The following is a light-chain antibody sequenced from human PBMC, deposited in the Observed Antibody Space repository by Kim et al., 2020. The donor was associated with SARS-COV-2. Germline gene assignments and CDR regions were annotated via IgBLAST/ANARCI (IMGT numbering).Light chain of an antibody. CDR3: CSYAGSSTWV. V-gene: IGLV2-14*03. J-gene: IGLJ3*02. Sequence: GQSITISCTGTSSDVGGYNYVSWYQQHPGKAPKLMIYDVSNRPSGVSNRFSGSKSGNTASLTISGLQAEDEADYYCCSYAGSSTWVFGGGTQLTVL. CDR1: SSDVGGYNY. CDR2: DVS.